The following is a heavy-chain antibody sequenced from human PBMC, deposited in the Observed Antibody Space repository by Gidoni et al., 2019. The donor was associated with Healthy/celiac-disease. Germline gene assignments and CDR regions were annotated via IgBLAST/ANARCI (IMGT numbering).Heavy chain of an antibody. CDR2: IYYSWST. J-gene: IGHJ6*02. Sequence: QVQLQESGPGLVKPSETLSLTCTVSGSSISSSYWSWLRQPPGKGLEWIGYIYYSWSTNYNPSLKSRVTISVDTAKNQFSLKLSSVTAADTAVYYCARAGIYDILTGPYGMDVWGQGTTVTVSS. CDR3: ARAGIYDILTGPYGMDV. D-gene: IGHD3-9*01. V-gene: IGHV4-59*01. CDR1: GSSISSSY.